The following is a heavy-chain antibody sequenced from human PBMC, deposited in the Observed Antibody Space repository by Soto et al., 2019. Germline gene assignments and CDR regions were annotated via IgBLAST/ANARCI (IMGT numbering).Heavy chain of an antibody. J-gene: IGHJ4*02. D-gene: IGHD5-12*01. V-gene: IGHV4-34*01. CDR1: GGSFSGYY. CDR2: INHSGST. CDR3: ARSRLKWLRSPYFDY. Sequence: PSETLSLTCAVYGGSFSGYYWSWIRQPPGKGLEWIGEINHSGSTNYNPPLKSRVTISVDTSKNQFSLKLSSVTAADTAVYYCARSRLKWLRSPYFDYWGQGTLVTVSS.